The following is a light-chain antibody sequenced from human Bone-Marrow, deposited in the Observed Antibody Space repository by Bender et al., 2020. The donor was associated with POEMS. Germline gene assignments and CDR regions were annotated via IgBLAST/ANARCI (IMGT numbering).Light chain of an antibody. CDR2: EVT. CDR3: ASYAGSNNYV. CDR1: SSDIGDYNY. V-gene: IGLV2-8*01. J-gene: IGLJ1*01. Sequence: QSALTQPASVSGSPGQSITISCTGSSSDIGDYNYVSWYQQHPGQAPKLLIFEVTKRPSEVPDRFSGSKSGNRASITVSGLQAEDEADYYCASYAGSNNYVFGTVTKVTVL.